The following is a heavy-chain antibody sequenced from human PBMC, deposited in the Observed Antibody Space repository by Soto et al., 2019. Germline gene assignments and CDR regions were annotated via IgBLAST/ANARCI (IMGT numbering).Heavy chain of an antibody. Sequence: EVQLVESGGGLVQPGGSLRLSCAASGFTLSNYWMHWARQAPGKGLVWVSRISSDGSSTNYADSVKGRFTISRDNAKNTLQLQMNSLRAEDTAVYYCARVPYCSSSSCYSYFDSWGQGNLVTVSS. J-gene: IGHJ4*02. V-gene: IGHV3-74*01. CDR3: ARVPYCSSSSCYSYFDS. CDR2: ISSDGSST. CDR1: GFTLSNYW. D-gene: IGHD2-2*01.